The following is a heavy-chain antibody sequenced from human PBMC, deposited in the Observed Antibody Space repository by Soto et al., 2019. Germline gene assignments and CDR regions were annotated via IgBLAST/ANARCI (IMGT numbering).Heavy chain of an antibody. J-gene: IGHJ4*02. CDR3: VKAVYLLDFDY. CDR2: ISGTGGST. D-gene: IGHD1-20*01. V-gene: IGHV3-23*01. Sequence: PVGSLRLSCAASGFTFSSYAMTWVRQAPGKGLEWVSTISGTGGSTYYADSVKGRFTISRDNSKNTVYLQMNSLRAEDTAVYYCVKAVYLLDFDYWGQGTLVTVSS. CDR1: GFTFSSYA.